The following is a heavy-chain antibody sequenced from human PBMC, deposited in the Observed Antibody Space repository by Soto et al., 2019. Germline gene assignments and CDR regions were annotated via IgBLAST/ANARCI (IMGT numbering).Heavy chain of an antibody. D-gene: IGHD2-15*01. J-gene: IGHJ4*02. CDR1: GFTFSSYS. CDR3: ARGPLYCSGGSCYSHFDY. Sequence: EVQLVESGGGLVQPGGSLRLSCAASGFTFSSYSMNWVRQAPGKGLEWVSYISSSSSTIYYADSVKGRFTISGDNAKNSLYLQMNSLRDEDTAVYDCARGPLYCSGGSCYSHFDYWGQGTLVTVSS. CDR2: ISSSSSTI. V-gene: IGHV3-48*02.